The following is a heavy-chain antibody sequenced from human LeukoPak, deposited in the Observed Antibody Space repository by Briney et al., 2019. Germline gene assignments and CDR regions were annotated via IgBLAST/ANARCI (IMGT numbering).Heavy chain of an antibody. CDR3: GVTGSEYYGMDV. Sequence: PSQTLSLTCAVSGGSISSGGYSWSWIRQPPGKGLEWIGYIYHSGSTYYNPSLKSRVTISVDRSKNQFSLKLSSVTAADTAVYYCGVTGSEYYGMDVWGQGTTVTVSS. V-gene: IGHV4-30-2*01. J-gene: IGHJ6*02. D-gene: IGHD6-6*01. CDR1: GGSISSGGYS. CDR2: IYHSGST.